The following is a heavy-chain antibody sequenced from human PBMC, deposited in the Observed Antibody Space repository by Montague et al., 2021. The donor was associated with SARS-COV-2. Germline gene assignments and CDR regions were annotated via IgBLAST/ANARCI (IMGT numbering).Heavy chain of an antibody. Sequence: ETLSLTCAVYGGSFSGHSWTWIRQPPGKGLEWIGEINHIGGTNXXXSXXXRVXISVDTSKNQFSLKLSSLTAADTAVYYCARGLTDVTVILVLVGASLCFDSWGQGALVTVSS. CDR1: GGSFSGHS. CDR3: ARGLTDVTVILVLVGASLCFDS. D-gene: IGHD3-22*01. J-gene: IGHJ4*02. CDR2: INHIGGT. V-gene: IGHV4-34*01.